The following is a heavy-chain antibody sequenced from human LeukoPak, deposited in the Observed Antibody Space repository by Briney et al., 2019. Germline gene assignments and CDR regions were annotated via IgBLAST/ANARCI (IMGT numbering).Heavy chain of an antibody. D-gene: IGHD3-10*01. V-gene: IGHV3-15*05. J-gene: IGHJ4*02. CDR3: ARDLDNYHDSGSPR. Sequence: GGSLRLSCAASGFTFNNAWMSWVRQAPGKGLEWVGRINYKTNGGTADYAAPVKGRFTISRDDSKDTLYLQMNSLRAEDTAVYYCARDLDNYHDSGSPRWGQGTLVTVSS. CDR1: GFTFNNAW. CDR2: INYKTNGGTA.